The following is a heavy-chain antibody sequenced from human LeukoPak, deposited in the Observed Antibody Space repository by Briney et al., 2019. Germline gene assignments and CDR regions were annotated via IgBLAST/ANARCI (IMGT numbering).Heavy chain of an antibody. J-gene: IGHJ4*02. CDR3: ARAAYDNSGYLTL. CDR2: IWYDGTNK. D-gene: IGHD3-22*01. CDR1: GGSISSSG. V-gene: IGHV3-33*07. Sequence: LSLTCTVSGGSISSSGYYWGWIRQPPGKGLEWVAVIWYDGTNKYYADSVKGRFTISRDSSKNTLYLQMNSLRAEDTAIYYCARAAYDNSGYLTLWGQGTLVTVSS.